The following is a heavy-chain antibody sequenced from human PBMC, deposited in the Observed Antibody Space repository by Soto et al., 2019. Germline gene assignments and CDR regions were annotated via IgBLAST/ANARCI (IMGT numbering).Heavy chain of an antibody. J-gene: IGHJ6*02. Sequence: SVKVSCKASGGTFSSYAISWVRQAPGQGLEWMGGIIPIFGTANYAQKFQGRVTITADESTSTAYMELSSLRSEDAAVYYCARDQPQAYCGGDCYYRYGMDVWGQGTTVTVSS. CDR3: ARDQPQAYCGGDCYYRYGMDV. V-gene: IGHV1-69*13. D-gene: IGHD2-21*02. CDR1: GGTFSSYA. CDR2: IIPIFGTA.